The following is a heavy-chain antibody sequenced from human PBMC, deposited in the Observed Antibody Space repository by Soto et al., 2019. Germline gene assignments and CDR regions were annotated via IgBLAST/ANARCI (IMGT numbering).Heavy chain of an antibody. CDR1: GGSFSGYY. Sequence: SETLSLTCAVYGGSFSGYYWSWIRQPPGKGLEWIGEINHSGSTNYNPSLKSRVTISVDTSKNQFSLKLRSVSAADTAVYYCATGRGVRGVIITTYYYYGLDVWGQGTTVTVSS. J-gene: IGHJ6*02. V-gene: IGHV4-34*01. CDR3: ATGRGVRGVIITTYYYYGLDV. D-gene: IGHD3-10*01. CDR2: INHSGST.